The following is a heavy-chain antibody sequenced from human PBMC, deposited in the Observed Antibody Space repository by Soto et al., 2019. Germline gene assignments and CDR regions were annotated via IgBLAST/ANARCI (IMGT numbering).Heavy chain of an antibody. J-gene: IGHJ4*02. D-gene: IGHD4-17*01. Sequence: EVQLVQSGAEVKKPGESLQISCKGSGYSFTSYWIGWVRQMPGKGLEWMGIIYPGDSDTRYSPSFQGQVTISADKSISTAYLQWSSLKASDTAMYYCARHGYDYGDPLGSDYWGQGTLVTVSS. CDR2: IYPGDSDT. CDR1: GYSFTSYW. CDR3: ARHGYDYGDPLGSDY. V-gene: IGHV5-51*01.